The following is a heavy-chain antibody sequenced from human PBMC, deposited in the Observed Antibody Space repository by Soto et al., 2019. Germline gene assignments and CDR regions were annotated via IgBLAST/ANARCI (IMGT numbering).Heavy chain of an antibody. CDR2: INPSGGST. V-gene: IGHV1-46*01. Sequence: ASVKVSCKASGYTFTSYYMHWVRQAPGQGLEWMGIINPSGGSTSYAQKFQGRVTMTRDTSTSTVYMELSSLRSEDTAVYYCARAAVSEYCSSTSCYPDNYGMDVWGQGTTVTVSS. CDR3: ARAAVSEYCSSTSCYPDNYGMDV. CDR1: GYTFTSYY. J-gene: IGHJ6*02. D-gene: IGHD2-2*01.